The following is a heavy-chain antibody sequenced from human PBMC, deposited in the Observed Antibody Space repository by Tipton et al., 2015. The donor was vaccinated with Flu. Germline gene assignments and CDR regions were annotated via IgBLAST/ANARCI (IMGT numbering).Heavy chain of an antibody. J-gene: IGHJ3*02. Sequence: TLSLTCTVSGGSISSHYWSWIRQPPGKGLEWIGYIYYSGSTSYNPSLKSRVTISVDTSKNQFSLKLSSVTAADTAVYYCAREWGAAFDIWGQDTMVTVSS. CDR1: GGSISSHY. V-gene: IGHV4-59*11. CDR3: AREWGAAFDI. CDR2: IYYSGST. D-gene: IGHD3-16*01.